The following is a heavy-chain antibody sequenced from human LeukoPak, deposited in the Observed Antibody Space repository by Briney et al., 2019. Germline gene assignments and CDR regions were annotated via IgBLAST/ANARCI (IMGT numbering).Heavy chain of an antibody. CDR3: AITAAGTGY. CDR2: INHSGST. CDR1: GGSFSGYY. D-gene: IGHD6-13*01. Sequence: SETLSLTCAVYGGSFSGYYWSWIRQPPGKGLEWIGEINHSGSTNYNPSLKSRVIISVDTSKNQFSLKLSSVTAADTAVYYCAITAAGTGYWGQGTLVTVSS. V-gene: IGHV4-34*01. J-gene: IGHJ4*02.